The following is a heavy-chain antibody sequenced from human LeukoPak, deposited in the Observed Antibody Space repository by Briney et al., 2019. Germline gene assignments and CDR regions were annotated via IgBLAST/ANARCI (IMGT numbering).Heavy chain of an antibody. J-gene: IGHJ4*02. CDR3: ASLDYYGSGSFDY. CDR2: IYYSGST. Sequence: SETLSLTCTVSGDSISSGGYYWSWIRQHPGKGLEWIGYIYYSGSTYYNPSLKSRVTISVDTSKNQFSLKLSSVTAADTAVYYCASLDYYGSGSFDYWGQGTLVTVSS. D-gene: IGHD3-10*01. CDR1: GDSISSGGYY. V-gene: IGHV4-31*03.